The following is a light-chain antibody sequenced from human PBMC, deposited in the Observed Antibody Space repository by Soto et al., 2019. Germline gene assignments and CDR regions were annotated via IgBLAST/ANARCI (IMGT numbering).Light chain of an antibody. V-gene: IGKV3-20*01. CDR1: QSVSGNF. CDR3: QQYGSSTSIT. CDR2: GAS. Sequence: EIILTQSPGTLSLSPGERATLSCWASQSVSGNFLAWYQVKPGQAPRLVVYGASTRASGFPDRFSGSGSGTDFTLTISRLEPEDFAVYYCQQYGSSTSITFGQGTRLEIK. J-gene: IGKJ5*01.